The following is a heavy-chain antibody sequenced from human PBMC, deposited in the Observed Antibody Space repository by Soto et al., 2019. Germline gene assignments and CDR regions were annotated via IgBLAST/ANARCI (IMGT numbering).Heavy chain of an antibody. Sequence: QVQLVESGGALVKPGGSLRLSCAASGFTFRDYYLSWIRQAPGKGLESLSYIIVISTYTTYADSVRGRFTISRDNAKNSLFLQMNNLTADDTAVYYCARSRYGDYLDNWGQGTLVTVSS. CDR3: ARSRYGDYLDN. D-gene: IGHD4-17*01. V-gene: IGHV3-11*06. CDR1: GFTFRDYY. J-gene: IGHJ4*02. CDR2: IIVISTYT.